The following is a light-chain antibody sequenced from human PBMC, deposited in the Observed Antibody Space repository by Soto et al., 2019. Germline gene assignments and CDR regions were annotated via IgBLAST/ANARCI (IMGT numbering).Light chain of an antibody. CDR2: DVS. J-gene: IGLJ1*01. Sequence: QSVLTQPASVSWSPGQSIAISCTGTSGDVGAYNYVSWYQQHPGKAPKLMIYDVSHRPSGASDRFSGSKSGNTASLTISGLQPEDEADYYCTSYTSSSTYVFGTGTKVTVL. CDR1: SGDVGAYNY. CDR3: TSYTSSSTYV. V-gene: IGLV2-14*01.